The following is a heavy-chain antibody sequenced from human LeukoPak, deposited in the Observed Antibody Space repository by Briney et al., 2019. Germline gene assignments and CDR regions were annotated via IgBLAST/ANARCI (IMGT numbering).Heavy chain of an antibody. J-gene: IGHJ4*02. Sequence: GGSLRLPCAASGFTVSSNYMSWVRQAPGKGLEWVSVIYSGGSTDYADSVKGRFTISRDSSENTLYLQMNSLRAEDTAVYYCATRYSSVWPTLDCWGQGTLVTVSS. CDR3: ATRYSSVWPTLDC. D-gene: IGHD6-19*01. CDR2: IYSGGST. V-gene: IGHV3-53*01. CDR1: GFTVSSNY.